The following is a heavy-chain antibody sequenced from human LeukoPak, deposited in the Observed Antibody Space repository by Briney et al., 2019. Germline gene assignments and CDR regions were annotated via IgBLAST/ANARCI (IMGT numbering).Heavy chain of an antibody. V-gene: IGHV3-23*01. CDR1: GFTFRRSA. CDR2: ISGRGGDT. D-gene: IGHD1-26*01. CDR3: AKGLWASTVGATGIFFDY. J-gene: IGHJ4*02. Sequence: GGSLRLSCAASGFTFRRSAMTWVRQAPGKGLEWVSTISGRGGDTDYADSVKGRFIISRDSSENTLYLQMHSLGVEDTGVYYCAKGLWASTVGATGIFFDYWGQGIQVTVSS.